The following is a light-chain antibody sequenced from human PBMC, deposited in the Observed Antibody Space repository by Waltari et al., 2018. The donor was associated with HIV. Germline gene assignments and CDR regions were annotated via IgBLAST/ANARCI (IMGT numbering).Light chain of an antibody. CDR2: GAS. CDR1: QSVNATF. CDR3: HQYGNSPST. J-gene: IGKJ2*01. V-gene: IGKV3-20*01. Sequence: VLTQSPGTLSLSPGERATLSCRASQSVNATFFAWYQQRPGQAPRLLIYGASTRAPGIPDRFSGSGSGTDFTLTISRLEPEDFAVYYCHQYGNSPSTFGQRTTLDIK.